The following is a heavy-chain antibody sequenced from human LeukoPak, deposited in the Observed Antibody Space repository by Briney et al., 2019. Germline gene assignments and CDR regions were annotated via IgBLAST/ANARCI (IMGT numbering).Heavy chain of an antibody. CDR2: SFYSRTT. V-gene: IGHV4-38-2*01. J-gene: IGHJ3*02. CDR3: ARAGFDI. CDR1: GYSISSGNY. Sequence: SETLSLTCAVSGYSISSGNYWGWIRQPPGKGLEWIGSSFYSRTTYYNPSLKSRVTISIDTSKNQVSLNLRSVTAADTAVYYCARAGFDIWGQGTMVTVSS.